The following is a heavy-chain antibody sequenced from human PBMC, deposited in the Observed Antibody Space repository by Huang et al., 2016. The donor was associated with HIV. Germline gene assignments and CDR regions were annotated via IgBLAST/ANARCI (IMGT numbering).Heavy chain of an antibody. Sequence: QVQLVESGGGVVQPGRSLRLSCAAPGFPFNNHAMHWVRQAPGKGLDGVAVISNDGSNNYYADSVKGRVTISRDSAKSTLFLHMTSLRTEDTAVYYCARAKDTWDAYDIWGQGTMVIVSS. V-gene: IGHV3-30-3*01. D-gene: IGHD5-18*01. CDR1: GFPFNNHA. CDR2: ISNDGSNN. J-gene: IGHJ3*02. CDR3: ARAKDTWDAYDI.